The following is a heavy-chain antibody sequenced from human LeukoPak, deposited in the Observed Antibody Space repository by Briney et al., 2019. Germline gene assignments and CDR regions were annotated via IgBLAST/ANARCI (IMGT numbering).Heavy chain of an antibody. CDR1: GGSISSYY. D-gene: IGHD1-14*01. J-gene: IGHJ4*02. Sequence: TSETLSLTCTVSGGSISSYYWSWIRQPPGKGLEWIGYIYYSGSTNYNPSLKSRVTISVDTSKNQFSLKLSSVTAADTAVYYCARGKVSPAFDYWGQGTLVTVSS. V-gene: IGHV4-59*01. CDR3: ARGKVSPAFDY. CDR2: IYYSGST.